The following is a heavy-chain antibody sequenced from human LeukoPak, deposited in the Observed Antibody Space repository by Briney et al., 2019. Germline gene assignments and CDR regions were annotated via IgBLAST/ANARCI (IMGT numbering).Heavy chain of an antibody. V-gene: IGHV3-15*01. D-gene: IGHD3-10*01. Sequence: PGGSLRLSCVDSGFTFTNAWMSWVRQAPGKGLEWIGRIKSRTDGETTNYAEPVRGRFTISRDDSKSAVYLQMNSLKIGDTAVYYCTTDLGTYYHGSQRLIPIDYWGQGTLVTVSS. CDR1: GFTFTNAW. CDR3: TTDLGTYYHGSQRLIPIDY. J-gene: IGHJ4*02. CDR2: IKSRTDGETT.